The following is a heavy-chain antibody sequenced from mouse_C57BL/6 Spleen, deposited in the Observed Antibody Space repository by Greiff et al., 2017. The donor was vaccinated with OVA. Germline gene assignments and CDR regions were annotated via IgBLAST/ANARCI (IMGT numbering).Heavy chain of an antibody. J-gene: IGHJ3*01. CDR1: GYTFTSYW. CDR2: IDPSDSYT. V-gene: IGHV1-59*01. D-gene: IGHD1-1*01. Sequence: QVQLQQPGAELVRPGTSVKLSCKASGYTFTSYWMHWVKQRPGQGLAWIGVIDPSDSYTNYNQKFKGKATLTVDTSSSTAYMQLSSLSSEESAVYDCARRDCGSSDGGFAYWGQGTLVTVSA. CDR3: ARRDCGSSDGGFAY.